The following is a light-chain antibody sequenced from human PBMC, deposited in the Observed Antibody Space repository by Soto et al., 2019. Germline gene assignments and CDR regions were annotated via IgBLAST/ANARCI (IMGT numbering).Light chain of an antibody. CDR2: GAF. CDR1: HTVRTNY. V-gene: IGKV3-20*01. J-gene: IGKJ4*01. CDR3: QQYSDSPLT. Sequence: EIVLTQSPGTLSLSPGERATLSCSASHTVRTNYLAWFQHKPGQAPRLLIYGAFNRATGIPDRFSGSGSGTDFTLTITRLEPEDFAVYFCQQYSDSPLTFGGGTKVEIK.